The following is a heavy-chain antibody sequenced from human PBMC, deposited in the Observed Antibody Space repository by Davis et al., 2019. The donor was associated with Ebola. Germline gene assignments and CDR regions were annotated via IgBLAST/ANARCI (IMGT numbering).Heavy chain of an antibody. CDR3: ARLHSTTYYYFDY. V-gene: IGHV3-23*01. CDR1: GFTFSNYA. CDR2: ISGSGGST. D-gene: IGHD2-2*01. Sequence: PGGSLRPSCTASGFTFSNYAMTWVRQAPGKGLDWLKVISGSGGSTYYADSVKVRFTISRDNSNNTLYLEMNSLTADDTAVYFCARLHSTTYYYFDYWGQGTLVTVSS. J-gene: IGHJ4*02.